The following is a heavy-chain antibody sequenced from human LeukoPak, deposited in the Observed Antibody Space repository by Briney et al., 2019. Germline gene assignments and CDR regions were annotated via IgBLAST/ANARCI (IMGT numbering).Heavy chain of an antibody. J-gene: IGHJ4*02. CDR2: VSAYNGNT. D-gene: IGHD1-26*01. CDR1: GYTFTSYG. CDR3: ARGGAIVGATPFDY. Sequence: ASVKVSCKASGYTFTSYGISWVRQAPGQGLEWMGWVSAYNGNTNYAQKLQGRVTITADESTSTAYMELSSLRSEDTAVYYCARGGAIVGATPFDYWGQGTLVTVSS. V-gene: IGHV1-18*01.